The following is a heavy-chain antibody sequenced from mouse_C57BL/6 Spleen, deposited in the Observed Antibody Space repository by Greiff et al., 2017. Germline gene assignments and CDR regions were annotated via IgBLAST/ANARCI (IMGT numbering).Heavy chain of an antibody. V-gene: IGHV1-59*01. Sequence: QVQLQPPGAELVRPGTSVKLSCKASGYTFTSYWMHWVKQRPGQGLEWIGVIDPSDSYTNYNQKFKGKATLTVDTSSSTAYMQLSSLTSEDSAVYYCARGAFITTVVVFDYWGQGTTLTVSS. J-gene: IGHJ2*01. D-gene: IGHD1-1*01. CDR1: GYTFTSYW. CDR3: ARGAFITTVVVFDY. CDR2: IDPSDSYT.